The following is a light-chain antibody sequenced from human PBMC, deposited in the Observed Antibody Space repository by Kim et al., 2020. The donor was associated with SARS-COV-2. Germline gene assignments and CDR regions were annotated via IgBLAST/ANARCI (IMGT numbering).Light chain of an antibody. Sequence: SSELTQDPAVSVALGQTVRITCRGDSLRSYYATWYQQKPGQAPVLVIYGKNNRPSGLPDRFSGSSSGNTASLTITGAQAEDEADYYCKSRGTSGNVVFGGGNQLTVL. J-gene: IGLJ2*01. CDR1: SLRSYY. CDR3: KSRGTSGNVV. CDR2: GKN. V-gene: IGLV3-19*01.